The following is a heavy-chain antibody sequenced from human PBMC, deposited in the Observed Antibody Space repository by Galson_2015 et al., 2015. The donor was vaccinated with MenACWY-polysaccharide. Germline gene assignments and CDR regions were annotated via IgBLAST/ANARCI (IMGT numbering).Heavy chain of an antibody. Sequence: SLRLSCAASGFGFSTFWMHWVRHAPGKGLVWVSRINADGRATGYADSVRGRFTISRDNAKNTLYLEMNSLRAEDTAVYYCTKAGAKYCSGSSCYLNWFDPWGQGTLVTVSS. D-gene: IGHD2-15*01. V-gene: IGHV3-74*01. CDR3: TKAGAKYCSGSSCYLNWFDP. CDR1: GFGFSTFW. CDR2: INADGRAT. J-gene: IGHJ5*02.